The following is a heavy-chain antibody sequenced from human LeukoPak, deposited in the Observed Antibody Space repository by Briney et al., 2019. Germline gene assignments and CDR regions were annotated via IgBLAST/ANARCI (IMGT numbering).Heavy chain of an antibody. J-gene: IGHJ4*02. V-gene: IGHV1-69*05. CDR2: IIPIFDTA. D-gene: IGHD4-17*01. CDR3: ASNGDYLDLFDY. CDR1: GGTFSSYA. Sequence: SVKVSCKASGGTFSSYAISWVRQAPGQGLEWMGGIIPIFDTANYAQKFQGRVTITTDESTSTAYMELSSLRSEDTAVYYCASNGDYLDLFDYWGQGILVTVSS.